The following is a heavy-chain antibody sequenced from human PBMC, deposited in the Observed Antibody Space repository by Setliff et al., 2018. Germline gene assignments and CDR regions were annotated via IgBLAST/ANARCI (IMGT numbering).Heavy chain of an antibody. CDR1: GGSISSGDYY. Sequence: PSETLSLTCTVSGGSISSGDYYWSWIRQPPGKGLEWIGYIYSSGSTYYNPSLKSRVSISVDTSKNQFSLKLSSVTAADTAVYYWARESRYYYDNLGTLDYWGQGTLVTVSS. CDR2: IYSSGST. D-gene: IGHD3-22*01. CDR3: ARESRYYYDNLGTLDY. V-gene: IGHV4-30-4*08. J-gene: IGHJ4*02.